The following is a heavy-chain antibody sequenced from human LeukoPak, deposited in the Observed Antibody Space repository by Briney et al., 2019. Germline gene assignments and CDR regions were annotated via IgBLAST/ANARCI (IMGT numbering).Heavy chain of an antibody. Sequence: GGSLRLSCAASEFTFSSYNMNWVRQAPGKGLEWVSSISSSSSYIYYADSVKGRFTISRDNAKNSLYLQMNSLRAEDTAVYYCARHRSLAAAGQDTDFDYWGQGALVTVSS. CDR1: EFTFSSYN. J-gene: IGHJ4*02. D-gene: IGHD6-13*01. V-gene: IGHV3-21*01. CDR2: ISSSSSYI. CDR3: ARHRSLAAAGQDTDFDY.